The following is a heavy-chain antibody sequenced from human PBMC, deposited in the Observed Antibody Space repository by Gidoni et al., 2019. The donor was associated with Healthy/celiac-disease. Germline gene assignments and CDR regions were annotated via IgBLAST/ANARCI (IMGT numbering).Heavy chain of an antibody. CDR3: AREKRFLEWRTVGEYYFDY. J-gene: IGHJ4*02. CDR1: GYTFTSYY. CDR2: INPSGGST. D-gene: IGHD3-3*01. V-gene: IGHV1-46*03. Sequence: QVQLVQSGAEVKKPGASVKVSCKASGYTFTSYYMHWVRQAPGQGLEWMGIINPSGGSTSYAQKFQGRVTMTRDTSTSTVYMELSSLRSEDTAVYYCAREKRFLEWRTVGEYYFDYWGQGTLVTVSS.